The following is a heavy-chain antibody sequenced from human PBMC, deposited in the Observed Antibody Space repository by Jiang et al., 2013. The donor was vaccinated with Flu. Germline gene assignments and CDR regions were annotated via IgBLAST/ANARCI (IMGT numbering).Heavy chain of an antibody. Sequence: GPGLVKPSGTLSLTCAVSGGSITSSNWWTWVRQPPGKGLEWIGEIYHSGSTNFNPSLKSRVTISVDKSKNQFSLRLNSVTAADTAVYYCARVGWLRLVGWGFDYWGPGNPWSPSPQ. CDR3: ARVGWLRLVGWGFDY. J-gene: IGHJ4*02. D-gene: IGHD5-12*01. V-gene: IGHV4-4*02. CDR1: GGSITSSNW. CDR2: IYHSGST.